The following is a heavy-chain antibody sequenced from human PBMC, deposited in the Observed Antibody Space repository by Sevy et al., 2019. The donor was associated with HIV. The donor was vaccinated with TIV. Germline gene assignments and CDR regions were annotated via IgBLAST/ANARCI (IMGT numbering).Heavy chain of an antibody. J-gene: IGHJ4*02. Sequence: GGSLRLSCAASGFTFSSFAMGWVRQAPGKGLDWISVISGTGDYTYYADSVKGRFTISSDNSKNTRFLQMNSLRAEETGIFYCAKKMGGGAGMAFLVDYWGQGTLVTVSS. CDR1: GFTFSSFA. CDR2: ISGTGDYT. CDR3: AKKMGGGAGMAFLVDY. V-gene: IGHV3-23*01. D-gene: IGHD5-18*01.